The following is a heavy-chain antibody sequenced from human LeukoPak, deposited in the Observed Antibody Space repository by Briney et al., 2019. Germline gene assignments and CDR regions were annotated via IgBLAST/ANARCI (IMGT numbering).Heavy chain of an antibody. CDR3: ARGHLGLDY. CDR1: GFTFRSYS. D-gene: IGHD3-3*02. V-gene: IGHV3-7*01. CDR2: INQDGSEK. J-gene: IGHJ4*02. Sequence: QPGGSLRLSCAASGFTFRSYSMNWVRQAPGKGLEWVANINQDGSEKYYVDSVKGRFTISRDNARNSLYLQMNSLRAEDTAVYYCARGHLGLDYWGQGTLVTVSS.